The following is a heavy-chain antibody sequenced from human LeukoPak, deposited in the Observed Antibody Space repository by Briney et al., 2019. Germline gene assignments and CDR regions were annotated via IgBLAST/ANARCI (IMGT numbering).Heavy chain of an antibody. J-gene: IGHJ4*02. Sequence: SETLSLTCTVSGGSISSSSYYWGWIRQPPGKGLEWIGSIYYSGSTYYNPSLKSRVTISVDTSKNQFSLKLSSVTAADTAVYYCARHQGHDYVWGSYRYTEFDYWGQGTLVTVSS. D-gene: IGHD3-16*02. CDR3: ARHQGHDYVWGSYRYTEFDY. V-gene: IGHV4-39*01. CDR2: IYYSGST. CDR1: GGSISSSSYY.